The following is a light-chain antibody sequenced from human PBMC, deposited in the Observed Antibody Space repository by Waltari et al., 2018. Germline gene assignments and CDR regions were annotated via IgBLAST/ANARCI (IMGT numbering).Light chain of an antibody. V-gene: IGKV3-11*01. Sequence: EIVLTQSPATLSLSPGERATLSCRASQSVNNRLAWYEQRPGQAPKLRIYDASTRATGIPDRFSGSASGTDYTLTISSLEPEDFAVYYCQYRGHWPPGATFGPVTKVEIK. J-gene: IGKJ3*01. CDR2: DAS. CDR3: QYRGHWPPGAT. CDR1: QSVNNR.